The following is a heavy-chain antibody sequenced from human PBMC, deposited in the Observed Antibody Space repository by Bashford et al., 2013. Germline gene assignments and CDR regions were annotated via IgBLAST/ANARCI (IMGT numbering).Heavy chain of an antibody. CDR1: GFTFRSYG. V-gene: IGHV3-21*01. J-gene: IGHJ4*02. CDR2: VTSSSNYR. Sequence: GGSLRLSCAASGFTFRSYGMNWVRQAPGKGLEWVSSVTSSSNYRYYADSVKGRFTISRDNARNSLYLQMTRLRVEDTAIYYCAREGPVVPSAMPDYWGQGTLVTVSS. D-gene: IGHD2-2*01. CDR3: AREGPVVPSAMPDY.